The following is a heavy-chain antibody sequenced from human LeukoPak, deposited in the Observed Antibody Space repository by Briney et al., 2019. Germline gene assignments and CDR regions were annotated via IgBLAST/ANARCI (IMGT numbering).Heavy chain of an antibody. CDR1: GYTFTSYD. V-gene: IGHV1-18*01. J-gene: IGHJ4*02. D-gene: IGHD6-19*01. Sequence: ASVKVSCKASGYTFTSYDINWVRQATGQGLEWMGWISAYNGNTNYAQKLQGRVTMTTDTSTSTAYMELRSLRSDDTAVYYCARVRWLVQSSTFDYWGQGTLVTVSS. CDR2: ISAYNGNT. CDR3: ARVRWLVQSSTFDY.